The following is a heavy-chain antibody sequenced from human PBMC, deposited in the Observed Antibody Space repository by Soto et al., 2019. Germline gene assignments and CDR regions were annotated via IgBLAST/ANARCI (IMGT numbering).Heavy chain of an antibody. D-gene: IGHD4-4*01. V-gene: IGHV5-51*01. CDR1: GYSFTSYW. Sequence: PGESLKISCKGSGYSFTSYWIGWVRQMPGKGLEWMGIIYPGDSDTRYSPSFQGQVTISADKSISTAYLQWSSLKASDTAMYYCARHRPSPTVTTVGDYWGQGTLVTVSS. CDR2: IYPGDSDT. CDR3: ARHRPSPTVTTVGDY. J-gene: IGHJ4*02.